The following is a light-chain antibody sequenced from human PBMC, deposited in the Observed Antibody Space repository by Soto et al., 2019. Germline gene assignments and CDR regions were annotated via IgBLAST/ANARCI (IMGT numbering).Light chain of an antibody. Sequence: ISMTQSPSALSASVRYRTTMTCRASQGISNYLVWYQQQPGKVPELLIYAASTLHSGVPSRFSGSGSGTDFTLTISSLQPEDVGTYYCQRYDDAPLTVGGGTKVDIK. CDR3: QRYDDAPLT. CDR2: AAS. CDR1: QGISNY. V-gene: IGKV1-27*01. J-gene: IGKJ4*01.